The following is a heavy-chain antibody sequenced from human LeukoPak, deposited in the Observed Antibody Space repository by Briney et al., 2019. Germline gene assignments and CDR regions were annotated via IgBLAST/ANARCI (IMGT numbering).Heavy chain of an antibody. CDR3: ARPPSKDSSSWYDPYY. D-gene: IGHD6-13*01. CDR1: GYSFTSYW. CDR2: IYPGDSDT. J-gene: IGHJ4*02. Sequence: GESLKISCKGSGYSFTSYWIGWVRQMPGKGLEWMGIIYPGDSDTRYSPSFQGQVTISADKSISTAYLQWSSLKASDTAMYYCARPPSKDSSSWYDPYYWGQGTLVTVSS. V-gene: IGHV5-51*01.